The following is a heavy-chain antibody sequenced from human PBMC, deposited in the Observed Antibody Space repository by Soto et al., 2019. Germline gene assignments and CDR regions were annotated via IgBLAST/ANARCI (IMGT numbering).Heavy chain of an antibody. Sequence: QVHLVQSGAEVKKPGASVKVSCKASGYTFTNYDINWVRQAPGQGLEWMGWISTYTGNTNYAQKLQGRVTMTTDTXMXQXXRGLRSLRSDDTAVYYCARGYYYGSGRPTPGGMDVWGQGTTVTVSS. CDR2: ISTYTGNT. D-gene: IGHD3-10*01. J-gene: IGHJ6*02. CDR1: GYTFTNYD. CDR3: ARGYYYGSGRPTPGGMDV. V-gene: IGHV1-18*01.